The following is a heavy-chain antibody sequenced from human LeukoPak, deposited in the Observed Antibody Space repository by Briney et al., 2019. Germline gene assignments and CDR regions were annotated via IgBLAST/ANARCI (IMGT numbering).Heavy chain of an antibody. J-gene: IGHJ5*02. CDR3: AGDRQSSNWFDP. CDR2: IYTSGST. CDR1: GGSISSYY. Sequence: SETLSLTCTVSGGSISSYYWSWIRQPAGKGLEWIGRIYTSGSTNYNPSLKSRVTMSVDTSKNQFSLKLSSVTAADTAVYYCAGDRQSSNWFDPWGQGTLVTVSS. V-gene: IGHV4-4*07.